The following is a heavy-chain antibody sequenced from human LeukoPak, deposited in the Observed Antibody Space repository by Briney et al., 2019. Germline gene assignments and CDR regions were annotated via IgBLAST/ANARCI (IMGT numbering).Heavy chain of an antibody. CDR2: INPNSGGT. CDR1: GYTFTGYY. V-gene: IGHV1-2*02. CDR3: ARDRGRYGDAYYYMDV. Sequence: ASVKVSCKASGYTFTGYYMHWVRQAPGQGLEWMGWINPNSGGTNYAQKFQGRVTMTRDTSISTAYMELRSLRSDDTAVYYCARDRGRYGDAYYYMDVWGKGTTVTISS. J-gene: IGHJ6*03. D-gene: IGHD4-17*01.